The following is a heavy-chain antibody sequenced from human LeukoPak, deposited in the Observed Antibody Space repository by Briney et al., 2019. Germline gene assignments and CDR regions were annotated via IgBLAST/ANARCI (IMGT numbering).Heavy chain of an antibody. CDR1: GFTFSSYT. D-gene: IGHD3-9*01. Sequence: GGSLRLSCAASGFTFSSYTMNWVRQATGKGLEWVSSISSSSSAIYYAASVKGRFTISTDNAKHSLYLQMNSLRDEDTAVYYCARGALRYSDYWGQGTLVTVSS. V-gene: IGHV3-48*02. J-gene: IGHJ4*02. CDR2: ISSSSSAI. CDR3: ARGALRYSDY.